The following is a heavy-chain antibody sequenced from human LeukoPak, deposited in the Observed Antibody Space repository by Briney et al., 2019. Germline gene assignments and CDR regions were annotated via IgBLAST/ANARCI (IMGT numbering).Heavy chain of an antibody. J-gene: IGHJ4*02. CDR1: GYTFTGYY. V-gene: IGHV1-2*06. Sequence: ASVKVSCKASGYTFTGYYMHWVRQAPGQGLEWMGRIDPNSGGTSYAQKFQGRVTMSRATSISTAYMELSRLTSDDTTVYYCAIDREGGYDKGPFDYWGQGTLVTVSS. CDR2: IDPNSGGT. D-gene: IGHD5-12*01. CDR3: AIDREGGYDKGPFDY.